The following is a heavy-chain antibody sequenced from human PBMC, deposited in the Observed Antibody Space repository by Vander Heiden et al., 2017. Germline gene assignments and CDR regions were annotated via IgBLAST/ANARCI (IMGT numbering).Heavy chain of an antibody. J-gene: IGHJ4*02. CDR1: GFNLSSSA. D-gene: IGHD2-2*01. CDR2: ISYDGSNK. CDR3: ARDGPPAADYTLFDY. V-gene: IGHV3-30*04. Sequence: QVQLVESGGGVVQPGRSLRLSCAASGFNLSSSAMHWVRQAPGKGLEWVAVISYDGSNKYYADSVKGRFTISRDNSKNTLYLQMNSLRAEDTAVYYCARDGPPAADYTLFDYWGQGTLVTVSS.